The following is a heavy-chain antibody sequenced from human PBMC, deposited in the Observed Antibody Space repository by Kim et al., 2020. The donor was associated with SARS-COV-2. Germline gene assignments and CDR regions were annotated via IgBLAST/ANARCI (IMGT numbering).Heavy chain of an antibody. CDR1: GFTFSSYS. D-gene: IGHD3-10*01. CDR2: ISSSSSYI. J-gene: IGHJ6*02. Sequence: GGSLRLSCAASGFTFSSYSMNWVRQAPGKGLEWVSSISSSSSYIYYADSVKGRFTISRDNAKNSLYLQMNSLRAEDTAVYYCARDRPYGLDYGMDVWGQGTTVTVSS. CDR3: ARDRPYGLDYGMDV. V-gene: IGHV3-21*04.